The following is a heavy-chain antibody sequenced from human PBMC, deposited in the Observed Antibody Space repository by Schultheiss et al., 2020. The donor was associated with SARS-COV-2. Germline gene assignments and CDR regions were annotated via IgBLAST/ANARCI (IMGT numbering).Heavy chain of an antibody. CDR3: AGGRDCSGGSCYSDWFDP. J-gene: IGHJ5*02. V-gene: IGHV1-18*01. D-gene: IGHD2-15*01. CDR1: GGTFSSYA. CDR2: ISAYNGNT. Sequence: ASVKVSCKASGGTFSSYAISWVRQAPGQGLEWMGWISAYNGNTNYAQKLQGRVTMTTDTSTSTAYMELRSLRSDDTAVYYCAGGRDCSGGSCYSDWFDPWGQGMLVTVSS.